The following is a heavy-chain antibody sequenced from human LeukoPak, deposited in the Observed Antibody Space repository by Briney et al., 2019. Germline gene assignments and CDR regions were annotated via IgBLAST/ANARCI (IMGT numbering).Heavy chain of an antibody. D-gene: IGHD4-11*01. J-gene: IGHJ6*03. CDR2: IYYSGST. CDR1: GGSISSYY. CDR3: ARLTTKKENGRWGYYYYYMDV. Sequence: PSETLSLTCTVSGGSISSYYWSWIRQPPGKGLEWIGYIYYSGSTNYNPSLKSRVTISVDTSKNQFSLKLSSVTAADTAVYYCARLTTKKENGRWGYYYYYMDVWGKGTTVTVSS. V-gene: IGHV4-59*01.